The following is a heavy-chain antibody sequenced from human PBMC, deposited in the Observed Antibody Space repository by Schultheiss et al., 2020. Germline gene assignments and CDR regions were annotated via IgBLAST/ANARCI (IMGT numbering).Heavy chain of an antibody. CDR3: ARDRGSGWPDNYYYYGMDV. CDR1: GYTFTSYG. CDR2: ISAYNGNT. V-gene: IGHV1-18*04. Sequence: ASVKVSCKASGYTFTSYGISWVRQAPGQGLEWMGWISAYNGNTNYAQKLQGRVTMTTDTSTSTAYMELRSLRSDDTAVYYCARDRGSGWPDNYYYYGMDVWGQGTTVTVSS. J-gene: IGHJ6*02. D-gene: IGHD6-19*01.